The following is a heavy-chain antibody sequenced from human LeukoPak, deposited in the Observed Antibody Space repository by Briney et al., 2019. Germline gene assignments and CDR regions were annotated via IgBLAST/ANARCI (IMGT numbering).Heavy chain of an antibody. CDR3: ARDRGPRTGFMVREAYDY. J-gene: IGHJ4*02. CDR1: GFTFSDYW. D-gene: IGHD3-10*01. CDR2: INTDGSIS. V-gene: IGHV3-74*01. Sequence: GGSLRLSCAASGFTFSDYWIHWVRQAPGKGLVWVSRINTDGSISNYADSVKGRFSISRDNAKNTLYLQMSSLRAEDTAVYYCARDRGPRTGFMVREAYDYWGQGTLVTVSS.